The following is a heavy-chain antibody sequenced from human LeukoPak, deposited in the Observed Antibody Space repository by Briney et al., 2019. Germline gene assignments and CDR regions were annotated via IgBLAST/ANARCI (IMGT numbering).Heavy chain of an antibody. V-gene: IGHV3-15*01. Sequence: AGGSLRLSCAASGFTFSNAWMSWVRQAPGKGLEWVGRIKSKTDGRTTDYAAPVKGRFTISRDDSKNTLYLQMNSLKTEDTAVYYCTTDPPNYWGQGTLVSVSS. CDR3: TTDPPNY. CDR1: GFTFSNAW. CDR2: IKSKTDGRTT. J-gene: IGHJ4*02.